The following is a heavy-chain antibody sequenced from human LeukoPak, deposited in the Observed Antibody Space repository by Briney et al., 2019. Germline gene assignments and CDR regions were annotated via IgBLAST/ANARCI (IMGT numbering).Heavy chain of an antibody. CDR3: ARAQTYGDSRLLLDY. J-gene: IGHJ4*02. Sequence: GGSLRLSCAASGFTFGNYGMSWVRQAPGKGLEWVSGINWNGGSTGYADSVGGRFTISRDNAKNSQYLQMNSLRVEDTALYYCARAQTYGDSRLLLDYWGQGALVTVSS. CDR1: GFTFGNYG. D-gene: IGHD2-21*02. V-gene: IGHV3-20*04. CDR2: INWNGGST.